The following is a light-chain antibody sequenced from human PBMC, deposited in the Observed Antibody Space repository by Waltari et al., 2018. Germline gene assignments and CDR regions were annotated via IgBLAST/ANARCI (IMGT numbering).Light chain of an antibody. CDR3: QQYGSSPT. CDR2: GAF. V-gene: IGKV3-20*01. J-gene: IGKJ5*01. CDR1: QTVRSNY. Sequence: EIVLTQFPGTLSLSPGERATLSCRAAQTVRSNYLAWYQQKPGQAPRLLIYGAFGRATGIPDRFSGSGSGTDFTLTISRLKPEDSAVYYCQQYGSSPTFGQGTRLEI.